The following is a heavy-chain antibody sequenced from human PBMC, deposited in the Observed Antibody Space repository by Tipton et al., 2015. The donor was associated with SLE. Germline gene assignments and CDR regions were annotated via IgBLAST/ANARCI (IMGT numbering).Heavy chain of an antibody. Sequence: SLRLSCAASGFTFSSYWMIWVRQAPGKGLEWVANIKQDGSEKYYVDSVKGRFTISRDNAKNSLYLQMNSLRAEDTAVYYCARARITMVRARGAFDIWGQGTMVTVSS. CDR2: IKQDGSEK. J-gene: IGHJ3*02. CDR1: GFTFSSYW. D-gene: IGHD3-10*01. V-gene: IGHV3-7*01. CDR3: ARARITMVRARGAFDI.